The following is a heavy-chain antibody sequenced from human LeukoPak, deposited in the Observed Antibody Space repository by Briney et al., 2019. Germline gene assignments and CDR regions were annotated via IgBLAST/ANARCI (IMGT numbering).Heavy chain of an antibody. CDR1: GYTFTSYD. Sequence: GASVKVSCKASGYTFTSYDINWVRQATGQGLEWMGWMNPNSGNTGYAQKFQGRVTMTRNTSISTAYMELSSLRSEDTAVYYCARVENQYYYYYMDVWGKGTTVTISS. D-gene: IGHD5-24*01. CDR2: MNPNSGNT. CDR3: ARVENQYYYYYMDV. J-gene: IGHJ6*03. V-gene: IGHV1-8*01.